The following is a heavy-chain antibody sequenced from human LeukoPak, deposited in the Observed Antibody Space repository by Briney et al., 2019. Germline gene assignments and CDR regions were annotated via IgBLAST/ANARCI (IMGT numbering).Heavy chain of an antibody. D-gene: IGHD3-16*01. J-gene: IGHJ3*02. V-gene: IGHV3-64*01. CDR3: ARGDTSLGGAFDI. CDR2: ISGDGGTT. Sequence: PGGSLRLSCAASGFNLRSYGIHWVRQAPGKGLEHVSAISGDGGTTSYAQSLKGRCTISRDNSKKMAYLQLGGLKTEDMAVYYCARGDTSLGGAFDIWGQGTMVTVSP. CDR1: GFNLRSYG.